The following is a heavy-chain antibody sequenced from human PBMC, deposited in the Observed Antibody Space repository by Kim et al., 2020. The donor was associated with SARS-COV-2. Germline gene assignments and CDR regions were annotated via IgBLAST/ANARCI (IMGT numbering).Heavy chain of an antibody. CDR2: INQDGSEK. CDR1: GFTFSTYW. CDR3: APATRSSIPVT. V-gene: IGHV3-7*01. J-gene: IGHJ5*02. D-gene: IGHD6-6*01. Sequence: GGSLRLSCSASGFTFSTYWMSWVRQAPGKGLEWVAIINQDGSEKYYMDSVKGRFTFSRDNAKNSLYLQMSSLRGEDTAVYYCAPATRSSIPVTWGQGTLVTVSS.